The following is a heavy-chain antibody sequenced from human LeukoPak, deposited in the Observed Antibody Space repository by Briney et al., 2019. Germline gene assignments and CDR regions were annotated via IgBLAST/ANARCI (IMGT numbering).Heavy chain of an antibody. J-gene: IGHJ4*02. Sequence: SDTLSLTCTVSVRSINSCSYYWAWIRQPPARGLERIESIYYSVNTYYDPSRKSRVTISVDTSKNQFSLKLSYVAAADLAVYYCARDQGEVGCLRMGFDYWGQGTLVTVSS. CDR2: IYYSVNT. CDR1: VRSINSCSYY. V-gene: IGHV4-39*07. CDR3: ARDQGEVGCLRMGFDY. D-gene: IGHD5/OR15-5a*01.